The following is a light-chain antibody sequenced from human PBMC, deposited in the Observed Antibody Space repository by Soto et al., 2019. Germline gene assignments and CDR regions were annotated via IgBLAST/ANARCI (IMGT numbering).Light chain of an antibody. J-gene: IGLJ2*01. CDR1: SSEVGRFNL. CDR3: CSYAGSGTFVL. CDR2: EVS. V-gene: IGLV2-23*02. Sequence: QSALTQPASVSGSRGQAITISCTGTSSEVGRFNLVSWYQQHPGKAPKFIIYEVSKRPSGVSNRFSGSKSGNTASLTISGLQADDEADYYCCSYAGSGTFVLFGGGTNLTVL.